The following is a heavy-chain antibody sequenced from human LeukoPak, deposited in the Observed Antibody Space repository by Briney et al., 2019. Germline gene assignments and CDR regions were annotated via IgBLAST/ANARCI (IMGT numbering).Heavy chain of an antibody. CDR2: IYSSTST. CDR1: GFTFDDYA. J-gene: IGHJ4*02. V-gene: IGHV3-53*01. CDR3: ARGYCTSTSCPWSFDY. D-gene: IGHD2-2*01. Sequence: GGSLRLSCAASGFTFDDYAMHWVRQAPGKGLEWVSIIYSSTSTYYADSVKGRFTLSRDNSKNTLFLQMNSLRAEDTAVYFCARGYCTSTSCPWSFDYWGQGTLVSVSS.